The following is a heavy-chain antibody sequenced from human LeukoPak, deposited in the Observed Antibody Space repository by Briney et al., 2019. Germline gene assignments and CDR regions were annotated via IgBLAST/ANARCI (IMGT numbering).Heavy chain of an antibody. V-gene: IGHV1-8*01. Sequence: ASVKVSCKASGYTFTSYDINWVRQATGQGLEWMGWMNPNSGNTGYAQKFQGRVTMTRNTSISTAYMELSSLRSEDTAVYYCARSGSYFFLWGMDVWGQGTTVTVSS. CDR2: MNPNSGNT. J-gene: IGHJ6*02. CDR3: ARSGSYFFLWGMDV. CDR1: GYTFTSYD. D-gene: IGHD1-26*01.